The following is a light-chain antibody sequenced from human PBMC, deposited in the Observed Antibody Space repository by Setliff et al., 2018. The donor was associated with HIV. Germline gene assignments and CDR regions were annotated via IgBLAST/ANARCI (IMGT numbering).Light chain of an antibody. V-gene: IGLV2-8*01. CDR2: EVS. Sequence: QSVLTQPPSASGSPGQSVTISCTGTSNDVGDYNYVSWYQQHPGKAPKLIIFEVSQRPSGVPDRFSGSKSATSASLAITGLQAEDEGEYYCQSYDNSLSGSDVFGTGTKVTVL. CDR3: QSYDNSLSGSDV. CDR1: SNDVGDYNY. J-gene: IGLJ1*01.